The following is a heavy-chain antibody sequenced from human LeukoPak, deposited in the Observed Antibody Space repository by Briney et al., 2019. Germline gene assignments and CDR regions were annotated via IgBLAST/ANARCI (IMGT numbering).Heavy chain of an antibody. V-gene: IGHV3-23*01. CDR3: AKYGSGTYYNGLH. CDR1: EFTFSNYA. CDR2: ISFSDEST. D-gene: IGHD3-10*01. Sequence: GGSLRLSCAASEFTFSNYAMTWVRQAPGKGLQWVSIISFSDESTYYADTVKGRFTISRDSSKSTVFLQMNSLRDEDTAVYYCAKYGSGTYYNGLHWGQGTLVTVSS. J-gene: IGHJ4*02.